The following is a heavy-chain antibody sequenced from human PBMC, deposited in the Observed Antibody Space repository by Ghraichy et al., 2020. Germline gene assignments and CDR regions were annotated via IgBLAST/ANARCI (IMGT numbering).Heavy chain of an antibody. D-gene: IGHD2-2*03. CDR2: INPNSGGT. CDR1: GYTFTGYY. J-gene: IGHJ6*02. Sequence: ASVKVSCKASGYTFTGYYMHWVRQAPGQGLEWMGWINPNSGGTNYAQKFQGWVTMTRDTSISTAYMELSRLRSDDTAVYYCARGSVPVDIVVVPAAGGMDVWGQGTTVTVSS. CDR3: ARGSVPVDIVVVPAAGGMDV. V-gene: IGHV1-2*04.